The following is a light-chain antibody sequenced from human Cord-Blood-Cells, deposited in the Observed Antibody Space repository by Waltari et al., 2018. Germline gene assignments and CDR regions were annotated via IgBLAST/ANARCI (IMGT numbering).Light chain of an antibody. CDR2: GIS. Sequence: QSVLTQPPSVSGAPGQRVTIPCTGSSSNIGAGYDVHWYQQLPGTAPKLLIYGISNRPSGVPDRFSGSKSGTSASLAITGLQAEDEADYYCQSYDSSLSGSVFGGGTKLTVL. CDR1: SSNIGAGYD. V-gene: IGLV1-40*01. J-gene: IGLJ2*01. CDR3: QSYDSSLSGSV.